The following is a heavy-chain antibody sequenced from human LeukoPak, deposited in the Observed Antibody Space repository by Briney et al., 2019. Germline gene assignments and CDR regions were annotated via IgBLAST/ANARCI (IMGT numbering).Heavy chain of an antibody. Sequence: TGGSLRHFCAASGFTFRGYAMSWVRQASGKGLEWIATITGNGGTTFYAASVKGRFVVSRDNAKNTLYLQMNRQRVEDTAIYYCATRYFQDYGDFFVYWGQATLVSVSS. CDR2: ITGNGGTT. CDR3: ATRYFQDYGDFFVY. D-gene: IGHD3/OR15-3a*01. V-gene: IGHV3-23*01. J-gene: IGHJ4*02. CDR1: GFTFRGYA.